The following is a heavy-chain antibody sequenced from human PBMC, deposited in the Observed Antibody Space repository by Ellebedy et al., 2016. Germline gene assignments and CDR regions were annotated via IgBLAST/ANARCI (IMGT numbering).Heavy chain of an antibody. J-gene: IGHJ4*02. CDR1: GFTFSSYA. CDR2: ISGSGGST. Sequence: GGSLRLSXAASGFTFSSYAMSWVRQAPGKGLEWVSAISGSGGSTYYADSVKGRFTISRDNSKNTLYLQMNSLRAEDTAVYYCAKGADSSGYSRPDYWGQGTLVTVSS. CDR3: AKGADSSGYSRPDY. V-gene: IGHV3-23*01. D-gene: IGHD3-22*01.